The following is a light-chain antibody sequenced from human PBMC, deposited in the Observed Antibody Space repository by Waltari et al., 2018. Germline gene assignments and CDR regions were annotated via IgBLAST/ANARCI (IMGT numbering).Light chain of an antibody. CDR2: DVN. V-gene: IGLV2-14*03. J-gene: IGLJ1*01. Sequence: QSALTQPASVSGSPGQSITISCAGTSSDVGAYNDVAWYQQHSGKAPKLIISDVNTRPSGVSNRFSGSKSGNTASLIISGLQADDDADYYCSSYTTTSTYVFGTGTTVSVL. CDR3: SSYTTTSTYV. CDR1: SSDVGAYND.